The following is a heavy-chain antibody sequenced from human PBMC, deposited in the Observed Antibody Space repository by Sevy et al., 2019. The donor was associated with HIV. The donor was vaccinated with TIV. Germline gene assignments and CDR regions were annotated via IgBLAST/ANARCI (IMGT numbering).Heavy chain of an antibody. Sequence: GGSLRLSCVASGFTFSSYSMNWVRQAPGKGLEWVSYISSSSDSSRTLYYADSVKGRFSISRDNAKNSVHLQMTRLRVADTAVYYCARSDLSGCYFDFWGHGTLVTVSS. CDR2: ISSSSDSSRTL. J-gene: IGHJ4*01. D-gene: IGHD6-19*01. CDR1: GFTFSSYS. V-gene: IGHV3-48*01. CDR3: ARSDLSGCYFDF.